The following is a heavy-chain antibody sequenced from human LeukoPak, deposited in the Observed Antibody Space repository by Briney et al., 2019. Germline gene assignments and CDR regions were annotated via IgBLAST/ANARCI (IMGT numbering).Heavy chain of an antibody. J-gene: IGHJ3*02. CDR1: GFTFSNYA. D-gene: IGHD5-24*01. CDR2: ISDSGSTA. CDR3: AREGNRRDGYPADAFDI. Sequence: GGSLRLSCGASGFTFSNYAMSWVRQAPGKGLEWVSGISDSGSTAFYADSVKGRFTSSRDNPKSTLYLQMNSLRAEDTAVYYCAREGNRRDGYPADAFDIWGQGTMVTVSS. V-gene: IGHV3-23*01.